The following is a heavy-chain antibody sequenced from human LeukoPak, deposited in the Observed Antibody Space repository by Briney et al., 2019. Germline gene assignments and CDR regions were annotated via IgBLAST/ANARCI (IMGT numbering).Heavy chain of an antibody. J-gene: IGHJ4*02. Sequence: ASVKVSCKASGYTFTGYYMHWVRQAPGQGLEWMGWINPNSGGTNYAQKFQGSVTMTRDTSISTAYMELSRLRSDDTAVYYCARTLRYFDWLFPFDYWGQGTLVTVSS. CDR2: INPNSGGT. V-gene: IGHV1-2*02. CDR1: GYTFTGYY. CDR3: ARTLRYFDWLFPFDY. D-gene: IGHD3-9*01.